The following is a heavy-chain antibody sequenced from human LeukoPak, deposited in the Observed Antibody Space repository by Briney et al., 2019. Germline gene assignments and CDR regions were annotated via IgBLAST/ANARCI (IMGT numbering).Heavy chain of an antibody. CDR2: INHSGST. Sequence: SETLSLTCAVYGGSFSGYYWSWIRQPPGKGLEWIGEINHSGSTNYNPSLKSRVTISVDTSKNQFSLKLSSVTAADTAVYYCARQTTFMKYYYGSGRATRYMDVWGKGTTVTISS. CDR3: ARQTTFMKYYYGSGRATRYMDV. V-gene: IGHV4-34*01. D-gene: IGHD3-10*01. CDR1: GGSFSGYY. J-gene: IGHJ6*03.